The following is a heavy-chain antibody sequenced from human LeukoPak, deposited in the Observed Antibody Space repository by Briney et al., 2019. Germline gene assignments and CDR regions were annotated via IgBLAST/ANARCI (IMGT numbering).Heavy chain of an antibody. Sequence: ASVKVSCKASGGTFSSYAISWVRQAPGQGLEWMGGIIPIFGTANYAQKFQGRVTITTDESTSTAYMELSSLRSEDTAVYYCARGGLGQLEPIHDAFDIWGQGTMVTVSS. V-gene: IGHV1-69*05. CDR1: GGTFSSYA. CDR2: IIPIFGTA. CDR3: ARGGLGQLEPIHDAFDI. D-gene: IGHD1-1*01. J-gene: IGHJ3*02.